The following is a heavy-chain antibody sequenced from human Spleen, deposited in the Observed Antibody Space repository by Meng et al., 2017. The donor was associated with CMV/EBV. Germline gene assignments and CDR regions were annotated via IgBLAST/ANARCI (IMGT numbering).Heavy chain of an antibody. CDR2: TISILGLA. V-gene: IGHV1-69*02. D-gene: IGHD4-23*01. CDR1: GGTFSRHT. J-gene: IGHJ4*02. CDR3: ASPLTTVVTAGFGY. Sequence: SVKVSCKASGGTFSRHTISWVRQAPGQGLEWMGRTISILGLANYAQKFQGRVTITADKSTNTAYMELSSLRSEDTAVYYCASPLTTVVTAGFGYWGQGTLVTVSS.